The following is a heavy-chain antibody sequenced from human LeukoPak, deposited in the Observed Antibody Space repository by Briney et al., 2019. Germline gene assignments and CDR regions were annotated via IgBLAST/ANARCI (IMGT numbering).Heavy chain of an antibody. CDR3: ARDHFFPSGNYYYYMDV. CDR2: IYYSGST. J-gene: IGHJ6*03. CDR1: GGSISSSSYY. V-gene: IGHV4-39*07. D-gene: IGHD3-3*02. Sequence: SETLSLTCTVSGGSISSSSYYWGWIRQPPGKGLEWIGSIYYSGSTYYNPSLKSRVTISVDTSKNQFSLKLSSVTAADTAVYYWARDHFFPSGNYYYYMDVWGKGTTVTVSS.